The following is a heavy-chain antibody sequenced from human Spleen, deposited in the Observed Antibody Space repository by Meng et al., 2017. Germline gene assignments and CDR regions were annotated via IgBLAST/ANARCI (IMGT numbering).Heavy chain of an antibody. CDR2: IIPIFGTA. V-gene: IGHV1-69*13. CDR1: GGIFSNYV. CDR3: ARALTLRYFDWLLDAFDI. D-gene: IGHD3-9*01. Sequence: SVKVSCKALGGIFSNYVIGWVRQAPGQGLEWMGGIIPIFGTANYAQKFQGRVTITADESTSTAYMELSSLRSEDTAVYYCARALTLRYFDWLLDAFDIWGQGTMVTVSS. J-gene: IGHJ3*02.